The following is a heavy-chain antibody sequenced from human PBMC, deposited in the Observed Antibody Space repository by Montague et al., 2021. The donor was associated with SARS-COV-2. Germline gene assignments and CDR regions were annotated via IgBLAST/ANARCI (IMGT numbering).Heavy chain of an antibody. V-gene: IGHV3-23*01. CDR2: ISGSGDKT. Sequence: SLRLSCAASGFTFSTYAMSWVRRAPGKGLEWVSAISGSGDKTYYADSVKGRFTISRDNSKNTVSLQMNSLRVEDTAVYYCAKDLFCSGGDCYFYGMDLWSQGTTVTVSS. J-gene: IGHJ6*02. CDR1: GFTFSTYA. D-gene: IGHD2-15*01. CDR3: AKDLFCSGGDCYFYGMDL.